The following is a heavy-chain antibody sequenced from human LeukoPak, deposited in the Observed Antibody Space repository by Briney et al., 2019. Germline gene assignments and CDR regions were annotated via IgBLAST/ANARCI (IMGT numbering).Heavy chain of an antibody. V-gene: IGHV1-69*05. D-gene: IGHD2-2*02. CDR1: GGTFSSYA. Sequence: SVKVSCKASGGTFSSYAISWARQAPGQGLEWMGGIIPIFGTANYAQKFQGRVTITTDESTSTAYMELSSLRSEDTAVYYCASRYCSSTSCYTGGWYYYMDVWGKGTTVTASS. CDR3: ASRYCSSTSCYTGGWYYYMDV. CDR2: IIPIFGTA. J-gene: IGHJ6*03.